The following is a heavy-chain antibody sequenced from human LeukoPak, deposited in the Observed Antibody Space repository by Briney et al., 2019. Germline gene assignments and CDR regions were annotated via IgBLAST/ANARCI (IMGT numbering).Heavy chain of an antibody. V-gene: IGHV3-7*01. J-gene: IGHJ3*02. CDR3: ARVGVAAALDAFDI. CDR2: INQDGSEK. CDR1: EFTFNTYW. D-gene: IGHD6-13*01. Sequence: GGSLRLSCAASEFTFNTYWMIWVRQAPGKGLEWVANINQDGSEKYYVDSVKGRFTISRDNAKNSLYLQMSSLRAEDTAVYYCARVGVAAALDAFDIWGQGTMVTVSS.